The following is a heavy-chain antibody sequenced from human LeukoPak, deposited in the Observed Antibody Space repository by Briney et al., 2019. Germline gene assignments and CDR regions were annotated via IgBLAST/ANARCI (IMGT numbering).Heavy chain of an antibody. CDR2: ISGSGGST. V-gene: IGHV3-23*01. Sequence: PGGSLRLSCAASGFTFSSYAMSWVRQAPGKGLEWVSAISGSGGSTYYADSVKGRFTISRDNSKNTLYLQMNSLRAEDTAVYYCAKGEGYYYDSSGPDDYWGQGTLVTVSS. CDR1: GFTFSSYA. CDR3: AKGEGYYYDSSGPDDY. J-gene: IGHJ4*02. D-gene: IGHD3-22*01.